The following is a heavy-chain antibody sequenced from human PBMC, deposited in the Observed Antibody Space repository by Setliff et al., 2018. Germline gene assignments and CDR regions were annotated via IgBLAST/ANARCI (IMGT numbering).Heavy chain of an antibody. J-gene: IGHJ4*02. CDR3: ARLQFYSSGWYRDDY. D-gene: IGHD6-19*01. V-gene: IGHV3-74*01. CDR1: GFTFSSHW. Sequence: PGGSLRLSCAASGFTFSSHWMHWVRQVPGKGLAWVSQINPDATTTYYADSVKGRFTISRDNAKTTLYLQMNSLRAEDTAVYYCARLQFYSSGWYRDDYWGQGTLVTVSS. CDR2: INPDATTT.